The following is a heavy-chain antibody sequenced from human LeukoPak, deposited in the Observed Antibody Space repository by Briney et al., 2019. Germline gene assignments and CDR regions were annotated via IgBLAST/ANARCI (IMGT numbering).Heavy chain of an antibody. D-gene: IGHD3-22*01. CDR3: ATDNYDSSGYPVTFGN. V-gene: IGHV1-24*01. CDR1: GYTLTELS. Sequence: ASVKVSCKVSGYTLTELSMHWVRQAPGKGLEWMGGFDPEDGETIYAQKFQGRVTMTEDTSTDTAYMELSSLRSEDTAVYYRATDNYDSSGYPVTFGNWGQGTLVTVSS. J-gene: IGHJ4*02. CDR2: FDPEDGET.